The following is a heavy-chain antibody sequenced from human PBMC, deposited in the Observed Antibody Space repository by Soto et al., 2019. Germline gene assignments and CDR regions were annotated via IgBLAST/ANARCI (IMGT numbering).Heavy chain of an antibody. CDR2: ISPYNGNT. J-gene: IGHJ4*02. D-gene: IGHD5-18*01. V-gene: IGHV1-18*01. CDR3: ATQIDTVMVFRD. CDR1: DKTFLSYG. Sequence: QVQLVQSGAEVKKPGAAVTVSCKASDKTFLSYGISWVRQGPGQGLEWMGWISPYNGNTNHAQKLQGRVTMTKDTSTNTAYMELRSLRSDDTAVYYCATQIDTVMVFRDWGQGTLVTVSS.